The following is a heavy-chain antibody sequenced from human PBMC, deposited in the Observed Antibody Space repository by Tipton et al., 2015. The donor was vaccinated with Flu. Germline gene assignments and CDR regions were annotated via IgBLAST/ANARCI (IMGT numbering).Heavy chain of an antibody. J-gene: IGHJ5*02. D-gene: IGHD4-11*01. CDR2: IYYSGTT. CDR1: GGSISSYTCY. V-gene: IGHV4-39*07. CDR3: ARYPESNYHWFGP. Sequence: TLSLTCTVSGGSISSYTCYWGWFRQSPGTGLEWIGSIYYSGTTYYNPSLKSRVTMSIDTSKNQFSLKVTSVTAADTAVYYCARYPESNYHWFGPWGQGALVTVSS.